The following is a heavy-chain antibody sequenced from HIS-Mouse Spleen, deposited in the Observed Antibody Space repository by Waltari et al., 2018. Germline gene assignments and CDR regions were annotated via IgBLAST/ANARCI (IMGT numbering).Heavy chain of an antibody. Sequence: EVQLVETGGGLIQPGGSLRLSCAASGFTVISNYLSWVRQAPGKGLEWVSVIYSGGSTYYADSVKGRFTISRDNSKNTLYLQMNSLRAEDTAVYYCASQSYYDFWSGYAFDIWGQGTMVTVSS. J-gene: IGHJ3*02. CDR2: IYSGGST. CDR3: ASQSYYDFWSGYAFDI. D-gene: IGHD3-3*01. V-gene: IGHV3-53*02. CDR1: GFTVISNY.